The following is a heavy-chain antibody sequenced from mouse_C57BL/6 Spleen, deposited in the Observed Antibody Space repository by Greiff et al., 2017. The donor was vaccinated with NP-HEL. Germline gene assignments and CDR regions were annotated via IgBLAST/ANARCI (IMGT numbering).Heavy chain of an antibody. V-gene: IGHV3-6*01. J-gene: IGHJ1*03. Sequence: EVQLVESGPGLVKPSQSLSLTCSVTGYSITSGYYWNWIRQFPGNKLEWMGYISYDGSNNYNPSLKNRISITRDTSKNQFFLKLNSVTTEDTATYYCARAPFLQGYFDVWGTGTTVTVSS. CDR3: ARAPFLQGYFDV. CDR1: GYSITSGYY. CDR2: ISYDGSN.